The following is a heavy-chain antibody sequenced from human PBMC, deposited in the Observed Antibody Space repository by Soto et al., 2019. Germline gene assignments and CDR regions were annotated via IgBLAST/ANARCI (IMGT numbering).Heavy chain of an antibody. CDR3: ARDGEAAAGTQGY. J-gene: IGHJ4*02. CDR1: GFPFNSYS. D-gene: IGHD6-13*01. CDR2: ISSSSRTI. Sequence: GGSLRLSCAASGFPFNSYSMNWVRQAPGKGLEWVSYISSSSRTIYYADSVQGRFTISRDNAKNSVYLQMNSLRDEDTAVYYCARDGEAAAGTQGYWGQGTLVTVSS. V-gene: IGHV3-48*02.